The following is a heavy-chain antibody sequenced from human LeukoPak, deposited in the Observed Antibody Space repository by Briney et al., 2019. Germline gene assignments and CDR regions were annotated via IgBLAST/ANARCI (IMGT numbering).Heavy chain of an antibody. Sequence: GSSVKVSCKASGGTFSSYAISWVRQAPGQGLEWMGGIIPIFGTANYAQKFQGRVTITADESTSTAYMELSSLRPEDTAVYYCARRVYCTNGVCPGWFDPWGQGTLVTVPS. CDR2: IIPIFGTA. D-gene: IGHD2-8*01. CDR1: GGTFSSYA. CDR3: ARRVYCTNGVCPGWFDP. J-gene: IGHJ5*02. V-gene: IGHV1-69*01.